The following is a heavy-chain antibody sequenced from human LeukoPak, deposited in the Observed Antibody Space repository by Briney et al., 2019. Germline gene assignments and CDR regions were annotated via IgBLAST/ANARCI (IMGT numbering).Heavy chain of an antibody. V-gene: IGHV3-30*18. D-gene: IGHD3-22*01. CDR1: GFTFSSYG. CDR2: ISYDGSNK. CDR3: AKRLSGYYDSSGYYWDAFDI. J-gene: IGHJ3*02. Sequence: GGSLRLSCAASGFTFSSYGVHWVRQAPGKGLEWVAVISYDGSNKDYADSVKGRFTISRDNSKNTLYLQMNSLRAEDTAVYYCAKRLSGYYDSSGYYWDAFDIWGQGTMVTVSS.